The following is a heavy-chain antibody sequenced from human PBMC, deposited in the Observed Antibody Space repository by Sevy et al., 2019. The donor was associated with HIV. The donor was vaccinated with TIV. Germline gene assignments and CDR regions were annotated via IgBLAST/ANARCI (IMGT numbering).Heavy chain of an antibody. CDR1: EFTFSRYW. CDR3: ARDTSGRYPKVLDY. D-gene: IGHD1-26*01. J-gene: IGHJ4*02. V-gene: IGHV3-7*01. CDR2: IKQDGTEK. Sequence: GGSLRLSCVASEFTFSRYWLSWVRQAPGKGLEWVANIKQDGTEKYYVDSVKGRCTIFRDNAKKSLYLQMNSLRAEDTAVYFCARDTSGRYPKVLDYWGQGTLVTVSS.